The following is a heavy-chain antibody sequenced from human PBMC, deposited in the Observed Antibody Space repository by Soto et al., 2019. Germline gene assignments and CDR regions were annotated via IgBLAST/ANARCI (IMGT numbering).Heavy chain of an antibody. D-gene: IGHD2-15*01. CDR2: ISSSGSTI. V-gene: IGHV3-11*01. CDR1: GFTFSDYY. CDR3: ARGKPDCSGGSCYSYYYYYMDV. J-gene: IGHJ6*03. Sequence: GGSLRLSCAASGFTFSDYYMSWIRQAPGKGLEWVSYISSSGSTIYYADSVKGRFTISRDNAKNSLYLQMNSLRAEDTAVYYCARGKPDCSGGSCYSYYYYYMDVWGKGTTVTVSS.